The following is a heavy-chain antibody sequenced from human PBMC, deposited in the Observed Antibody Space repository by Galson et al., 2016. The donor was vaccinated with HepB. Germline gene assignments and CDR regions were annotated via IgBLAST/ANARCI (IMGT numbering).Heavy chain of an antibody. V-gene: IGHV3-30*18. CDR1: KFRFSAYG. D-gene: IGHD5-18*01. CDR2: ISYAGSNK. CDR3: AKHTYIYASATFSGFDS. J-gene: IGHJ4*02. Sequence: SLRLSCAASKFRFSAYGMHWVRQAPGKGLEWVAVISYAGSNKYYADSVKGRFTISRDNSKNTLHLEMDGLKAEDTAIYYCAKHTYIYASATFSGFDSWGQGTLVTVSS.